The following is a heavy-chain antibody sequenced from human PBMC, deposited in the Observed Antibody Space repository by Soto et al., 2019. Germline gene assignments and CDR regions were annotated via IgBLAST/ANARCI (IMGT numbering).Heavy chain of an antibody. CDR1: VGSINNYY. D-gene: IGHD2-2*01. CDR3: AGETSYGMRFDY. CDR2: IYASGTT. J-gene: IGHJ4*02. Sequence: PSETLSLTCTVSVGSINNYYWRWIRQPAGKGLEWLGRIYASGTTNYNPSLKSRVTMSVDTSKNQFSLNLSSVTASHTAVYYCAGETSYGMRFDYSGQGIMVS. V-gene: IGHV4-4*07.